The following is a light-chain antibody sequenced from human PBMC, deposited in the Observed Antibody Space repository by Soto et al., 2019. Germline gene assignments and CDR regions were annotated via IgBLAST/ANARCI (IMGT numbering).Light chain of an antibody. CDR1: SSDVGGYNY. J-gene: IGLJ1*01. CDR3: NSYTSSSTLPYV. V-gene: IGLV2-14*01. Sequence: QSALTQPASVSGSPGQSITVSCTGTSSDVGGYNYVSWYQQHPGKAPKVMIYDVSKRPSGVSTRFSGSKSGNTASLTISGLQAEDEADYYCNSYTSSSTLPYVFGTGTKVTVL. CDR2: DVS.